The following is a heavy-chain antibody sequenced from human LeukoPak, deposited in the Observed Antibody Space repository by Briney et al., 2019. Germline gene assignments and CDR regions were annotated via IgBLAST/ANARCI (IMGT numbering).Heavy chain of an antibody. J-gene: IGHJ1*01. CDR2: ITGSGGST. CDR3: AKDFGDNSFAEYFHH. CDR1: GFTFSNYA. D-gene: IGHD4-17*01. Sequence: GGSLRLSCAASGFTFSNYAMSWVRQAPGKGLEWVSTITGSGGSTYYSDSVKGRFTISRDNSMNTLYLQMNSLRAEDTAVYYCAKDFGDNSFAEYFHHWGQGTLVSVSS. V-gene: IGHV3-23*01.